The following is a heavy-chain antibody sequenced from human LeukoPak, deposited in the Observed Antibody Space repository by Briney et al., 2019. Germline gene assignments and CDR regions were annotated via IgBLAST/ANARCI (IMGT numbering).Heavy chain of an antibody. CDR2: INHSGST. CDR1: GVSFSGYY. V-gene: IGHV4-34*01. D-gene: IGHD2-21*02. Sequence: SETLSLTCAVYGVSFSGYYWSWIRQPPGKGLEWIGEINHSGSTNYNPSLKSRVTISVDTSKNQFSLKLSSVTAADTAVYYCARGGIVVVTAIIFDYWGQGTLVTVSS. J-gene: IGHJ4*02. CDR3: ARGGIVVVTAIIFDY.